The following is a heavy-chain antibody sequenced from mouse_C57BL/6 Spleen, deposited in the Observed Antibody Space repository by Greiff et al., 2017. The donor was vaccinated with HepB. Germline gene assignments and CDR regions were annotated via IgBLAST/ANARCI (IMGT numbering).Heavy chain of an antibody. Sequence: EVKLMESGPGLVKPSQSLSLTCSVTGYSITSGYYWNWIRQFPGNKLEWMGYISYDGSNNYNPSLKNRISITRDTSKNQFFLKLNSVTTEDTATYYCARDPLLLRWYFDVWGTGTTVTVSS. J-gene: IGHJ1*03. CDR1: GYSITSGYY. D-gene: IGHD1-1*01. CDR3: ARDPLLLRWYFDV. CDR2: ISYDGSN. V-gene: IGHV3-6*01.